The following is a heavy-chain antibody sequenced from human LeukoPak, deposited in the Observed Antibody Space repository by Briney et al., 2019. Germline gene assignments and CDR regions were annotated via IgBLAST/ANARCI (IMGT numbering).Heavy chain of an antibody. Sequence: SETLSLTCAVSGYSISSGYYWGWIRQPPGKGLEWIGSLYHSGSTYYNPSLKSRVTISVDTSKNQFSLKLTSVTAADTAVYYCARGGCSNGYYNYFMDVWGKGTTVTVSS. CDR1: GYSISSGYY. CDR2: LYHSGST. V-gene: IGHV4-38-2*01. CDR3: ARGGCSNGYYNYFMDV. D-gene: IGHD2-8*01. J-gene: IGHJ6*03.